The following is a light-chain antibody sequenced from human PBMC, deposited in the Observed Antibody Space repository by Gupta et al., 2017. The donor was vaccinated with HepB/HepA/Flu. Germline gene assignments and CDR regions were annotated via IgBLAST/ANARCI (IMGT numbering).Light chain of an antibody. Sequence: DIQMTQSPSSLSASVGDRVTITCRASKSISSYLNWYQQKPGKAPKLLIYAASSLQSGVPSRFSGSGSGTDFTLTISSRQPEDFATYYCQQSDSNGEFTFGHGTKVDIK. CDR2: AAS. CDR1: KSISSY. CDR3: QQSDSNGEFT. J-gene: IGKJ3*01. V-gene: IGKV1-39*01.